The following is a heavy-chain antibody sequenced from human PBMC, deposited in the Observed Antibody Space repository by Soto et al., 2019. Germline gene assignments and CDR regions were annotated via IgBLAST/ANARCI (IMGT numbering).Heavy chain of an antibody. Sequence: QMQLQESGPGLVKPSETLSLTCTVSGGSINTGSYYWGWFRQPPGKGLEWIGIIYFNGESYSNPSLKSRVTLSVDTSKNQFSLKLSTVTAADTAVYYCARHNSGWRFDVWGQGALVSVSS. CDR2: IYFNGES. CDR1: GGSINTGSYY. J-gene: IGHJ4*02. V-gene: IGHV4-39*01. D-gene: IGHD5-12*01. CDR3: ARHNSGWRFDV.